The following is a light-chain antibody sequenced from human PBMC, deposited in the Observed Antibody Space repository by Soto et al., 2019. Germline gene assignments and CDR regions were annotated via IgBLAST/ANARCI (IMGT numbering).Light chain of an antibody. J-gene: IGKJ4*01. CDR1: EGIDSW. V-gene: IGKV1-12*01. CDR2: AAS. CDR3: QQGIHFPLA. Sequence: DIQMTQSPSSVSASVGDRVTITCRASEGIDSWLAWYQQKPGKAPKLLISAASSLQSGVPTRFSGSGFRTDFTLTITSLQPEDFAIYYCQQGIHFPLAFGGGTRVDIK.